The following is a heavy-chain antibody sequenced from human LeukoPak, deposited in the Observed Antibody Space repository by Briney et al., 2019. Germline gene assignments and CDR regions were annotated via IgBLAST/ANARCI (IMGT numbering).Heavy chain of an antibody. CDR3: ARDWGVEARHGYMDV. J-gene: IGHJ6*03. Sequence: SETLSLTCTVSGGSISSYYWSWIRQPPGKGLEWIGYIYYSGSTNYNPSLKSRVTILVDTSKNQFSLKLSSVTAADTAVYFCARDWGVEARHGYMDVWGKGTTVTVSS. V-gene: IGHV4-59*01. D-gene: IGHD6-6*01. CDR2: IYYSGST. CDR1: GGSISSYY.